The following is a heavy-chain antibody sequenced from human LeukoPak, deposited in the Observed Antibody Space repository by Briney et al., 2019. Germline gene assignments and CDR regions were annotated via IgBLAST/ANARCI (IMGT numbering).Heavy chain of an antibody. V-gene: IGHV1-18*01. D-gene: IGHD3-22*01. CDR2: ISAYNGNT. Sequence: ASVTVSCKASGYTFTSYGISWVRQAPGQGLEWMGWISAYNGNTNYAQKLQGRVTMTTDTSTSTAYMELRSLRSDDTAVYYCARGDGSHYYDSSGYYYFDYWGQGTLVTVSS. J-gene: IGHJ4*02. CDR3: ARGDGSHYYDSSGYYYFDY. CDR1: GYTFTSYG.